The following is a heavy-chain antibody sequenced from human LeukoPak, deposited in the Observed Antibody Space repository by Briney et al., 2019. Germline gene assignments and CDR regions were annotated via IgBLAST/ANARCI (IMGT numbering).Heavy chain of an antibody. CDR2: INPGGGST. D-gene: IGHD2-2*01. V-gene: IGHV1-46*01. Sequence: ASVKVSCKASGYTFTSYYMHWVRQAPGQGLEWMGIINPGGGSTSYAQKFQGRVTMTRDTSTSTVYMELSSLRSEDTAVYYCAVLGYCSSTSCYDPQHWFAPWGQGTLVTVSS. CDR3: AVLGYCSSTSCYDPQHWFAP. CDR1: GYTFTSYY. J-gene: IGHJ5*02.